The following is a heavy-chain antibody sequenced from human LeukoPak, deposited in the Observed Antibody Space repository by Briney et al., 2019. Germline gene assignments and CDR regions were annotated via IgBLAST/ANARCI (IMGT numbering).Heavy chain of an antibody. J-gene: IGHJ6*02. Sequence: GGSLRRSCAASGFTVSSNYMSWVRQAPGKGLEWVSVIYSGGSTYYTDSVKGRFTISRDNSKNTLYLQMNSLRAEDTAVYSCARENALHCSGGSCYLIGYYGLDVWGQGTTVTVSS. D-gene: IGHD2-15*01. CDR1: GFTVSSNY. CDR2: IYSGGST. V-gene: IGHV3-53*01. CDR3: ARENALHCSGGSCYLIGYYGLDV.